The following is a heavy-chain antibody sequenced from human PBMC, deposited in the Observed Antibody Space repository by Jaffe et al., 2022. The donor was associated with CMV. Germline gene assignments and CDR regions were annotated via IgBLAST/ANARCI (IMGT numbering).Heavy chain of an antibody. CDR1: GFTFSSYA. D-gene: IGHD3-9*01. J-gene: IGHJ4*02. V-gene: IGHV3-64D*06. Sequence: EVQLVESGGGLVQPGGSLRLSCSASGFTFSSYAMHWVRQAPGKGLEYVSAISSNGGSTYYADSVKGRFTISRDNSKNTLYLQMSSLRAEDTAVYYCVKDGQYYDILTGYYRGGFDYWGQGTLVTVSS. CDR2: ISSNGGST. CDR3: VKDGQYYDILTGYYRGGFDY.